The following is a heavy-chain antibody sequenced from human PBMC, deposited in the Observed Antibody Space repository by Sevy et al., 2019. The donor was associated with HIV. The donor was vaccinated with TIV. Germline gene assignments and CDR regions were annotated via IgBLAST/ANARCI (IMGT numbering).Heavy chain of an antibody. D-gene: IGHD6-19*01. V-gene: IGHV5-51*01. CDR1: GYSFTSYW. J-gene: IGHJ5*02. CDR3: ARRARYSSGWLPRGWFDP. Sequence: GESLKISCKGSGYSFTSYWIGWVRQMPGKGLEWMGIIYPGDSDTRYSPSFRGQVTISADKSISTAYLQWSSLKASDTAMYYCARRARYSSGWLPRGWFDPWGQGTLVTVSS. CDR2: IYPGDSDT.